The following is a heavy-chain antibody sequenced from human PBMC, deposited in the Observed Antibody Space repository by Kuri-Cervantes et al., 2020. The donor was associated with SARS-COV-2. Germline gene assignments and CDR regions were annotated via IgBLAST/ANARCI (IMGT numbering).Heavy chain of an antibody. Sequence: GESLKISCAASGFTVSSNYMSWVRQAPGKGLEWVSVIYSCGSTYYADSVKGRFTISRDNSKNTLYLQMNSLRAEDTAVYYCAKGSYCSSTSCPYGVDVWGQGTTVTVSS. CDR2: IYSCGST. V-gene: IGHV3-66*03. CDR1: GFTVSSNY. D-gene: IGHD2-2*01. CDR3: AKGSYCSSTSCPYGVDV. J-gene: IGHJ6*02.